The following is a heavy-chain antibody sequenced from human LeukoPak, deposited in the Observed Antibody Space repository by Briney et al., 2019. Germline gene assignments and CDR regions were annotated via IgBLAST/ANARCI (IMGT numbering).Heavy chain of an antibody. V-gene: IGHV4-59*01. CDR1: GGSISSYY. D-gene: IGHD6-19*01. Sequence: SETLSLTCTVSGGSISSYYWSWIRQTPGKGLEWIWYIYYSGSTNYNPSLKSRVTISVDTSKNQFSLKLSFVTATDTAVYYCARERSSGREFDYWGQGTLVTVSS. CDR3: ARERSSGREFDY. J-gene: IGHJ4*02. CDR2: IYYSGST.